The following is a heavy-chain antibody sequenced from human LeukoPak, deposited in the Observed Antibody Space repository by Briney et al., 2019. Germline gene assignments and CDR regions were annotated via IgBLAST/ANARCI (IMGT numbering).Heavy chain of an antibody. V-gene: IGHV3-21*01. CDR3: ARIAVPGFDY. Sequence: GGSLRLSCAASGFTFSSYSMDWVRQAPGKGLEWVSSISSSSSYIYYADSVKGRFTISRDNAKNSLYLQMNSLRAEDTAVYYCARIAVPGFDYWGQGTLVTVSS. CDR1: GFTFSSYS. CDR2: ISSSSSYI. D-gene: IGHD6-19*01. J-gene: IGHJ4*02.